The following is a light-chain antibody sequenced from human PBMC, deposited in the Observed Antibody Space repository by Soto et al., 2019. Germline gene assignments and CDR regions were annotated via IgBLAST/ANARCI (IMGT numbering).Light chain of an antibody. Sequence: QSALTQPASVSGSPGQSITISCSGTTNDVGGYNYVSWYQQHPGKAPKLLIYGVTDRPSGVSSRFSGSKSGNAASLTISGLQAEDEADYFCCSYAGSSGAHWVFGGGTKLTVL. CDR1: TNDVGGYNY. CDR3: CSYAGSSGAHWV. CDR2: GVT. J-gene: IGLJ3*02. V-gene: IGLV2-14*03.